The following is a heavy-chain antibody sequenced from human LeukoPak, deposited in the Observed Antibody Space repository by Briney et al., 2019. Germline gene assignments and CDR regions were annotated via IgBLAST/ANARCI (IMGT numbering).Heavy chain of an antibody. CDR2: ISNSRTTI. V-gene: IGHV3-48*01. J-gene: IGHJ4*02. CDR3: ARPGEGDNWNPWVV. Sequence: GGSLRLSCAASGFTFSSYNMNWVRRAPGKGLEWISYISNSRTTIYYADSVKGRFTISRDNAKSSLYLQMNSLRAEDTAVYYCARPGEGDNWNPWVVWGQGTLVTVSS. D-gene: IGHD1-20*01. CDR1: GFTFSSYN.